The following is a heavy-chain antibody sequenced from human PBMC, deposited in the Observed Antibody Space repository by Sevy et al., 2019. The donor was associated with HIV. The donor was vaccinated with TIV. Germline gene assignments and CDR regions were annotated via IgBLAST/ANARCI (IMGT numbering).Heavy chain of an antibody. J-gene: IGHJ6*03. CDR2: IYTSGST. D-gene: IGHD3-10*01. V-gene: IGHV4-61*02. CDR1: GGSISSGSYY. Sequence: SETLSLTCTVSGGSISSGSYYWSWIRQPAGKGLEWIGRIYTSGSTNYNPSLMSRVTISVDTSKNQFSLKLSSVTAADTAVYYCAREPFSGSYLYYMDVWGKGTTVTVSS. CDR3: AREPFSGSYLYYMDV.